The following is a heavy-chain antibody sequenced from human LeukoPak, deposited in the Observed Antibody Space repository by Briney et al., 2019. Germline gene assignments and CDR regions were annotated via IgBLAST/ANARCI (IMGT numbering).Heavy chain of an antibody. V-gene: IGHV3-23*01. CDR3: AREIGEGTLDF. CDR1: GFTFTSYA. CDR2: IICNGVTT. Sequence: PGGSLRLSCAASGFTFTSYAMNWVRQAPGKGLEWVSVIICNGVTTYYADSVKCPFTISRDNSKNTVFLQVNSLRPDDTAVYYCAREIGEGTLDFWGQGTLVIVSS. J-gene: IGHJ4*02. D-gene: IGHD3-10*01.